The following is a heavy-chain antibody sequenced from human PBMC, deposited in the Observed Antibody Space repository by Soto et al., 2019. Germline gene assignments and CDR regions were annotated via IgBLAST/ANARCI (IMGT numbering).Heavy chain of an antibody. Sequence: VGLVKRYSKSCGEGFIICGMSLVRQAPGQGLEWMGWLSPFYGRTNYAQKLQVGVTITAYTSTSTAYMELRSLRSDERAVYYCARRYCRSDRRADSFDIWGQGTLVTVYS. J-gene: IGHJ5*02. CDR3: ARRYCRSDRRADSFDI. D-gene: IGHD2-2*01. V-gene: IGHV1-18*01. CDR2: LSPFYGRT. CDR1: GEGFIICG.